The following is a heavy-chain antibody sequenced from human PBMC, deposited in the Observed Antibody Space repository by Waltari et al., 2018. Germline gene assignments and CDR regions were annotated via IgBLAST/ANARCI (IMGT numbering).Heavy chain of an antibody. J-gene: IGHJ5*02. D-gene: IGHD2-15*01. CDR3: ARSVCGGGSCYGWFDP. CDR2: INHSGST. CDR1: GGSFSGYY. V-gene: IGHV4-34*01. Sequence: QVQLQQWGAGLLKPSATLSLTCAVYGGSFSGYYWSWIRQPPGKGLDGIGEINHSGSTNYNPSLKSRVTISVDTSKNQFSLKLSSVTAADTAVYYCARSVCGGGSCYGWFDPWGQGTLVTVSS.